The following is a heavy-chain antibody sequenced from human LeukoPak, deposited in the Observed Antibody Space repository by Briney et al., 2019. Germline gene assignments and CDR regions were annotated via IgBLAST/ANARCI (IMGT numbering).Heavy chain of an antibody. D-gene: IGHD6-13*01. J-gene: IGHJ4*02. CDR1: GFTFSSYA. V-gene: IGHV3-23*01. CDR3: ANDQKYSSSPRVAC. CDR2: ISGSGGST. Sequence: GESLRLSCAASGFTFSSYAMSWVRQAPGKGLEWVSAISGSGGSTYFADSVKGRFTISRDNSKNTLYLQMNSLRAEDTAVYYCANDQKYSSSPRVACWGQGTLVTVSS.